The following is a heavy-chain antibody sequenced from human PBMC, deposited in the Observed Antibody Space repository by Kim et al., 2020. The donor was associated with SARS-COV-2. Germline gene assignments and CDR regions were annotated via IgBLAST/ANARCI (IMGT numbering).Heavy chain of an antibody. CDR3: STSRWGSSHYGMDV. J-gene: IGHJ6*02. CDR1: GGSFSGYY. D-gene: IGHD3-16*01. CDR2: INHSGSN. Sequence: SETLSLTCAVYGGSFSGYYWRWIRQPPGKGLEWIGEINHSGSNNYTPSLKSRVTISLDTSKNQFSLKLSSVTAADTAVYYCSTSRWGSSHYGMDVWGQGATVTVSS. V-gene: IGHV4-34*01.